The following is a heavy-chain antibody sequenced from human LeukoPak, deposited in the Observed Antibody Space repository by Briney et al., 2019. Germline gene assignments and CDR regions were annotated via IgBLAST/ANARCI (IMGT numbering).Heavy chain of an antibody. V-gene: IGHV3-21*01. J-gene: IGHJ4*02. CDR3: ARAPYRSSSGDY. D-gene: IGHD6-6*01. CDR1: GFSFSSYS. CDR2: ISNSSSYI. Sequence: PGGSLRLSCAASGFSFSSYSMHWVRQAPGKGLEWVGSISNSSSYIYYADSVKGRFTICRDKAKNSLYLQMNSLRAEDTAVYYCARAPYRSSSGDYWGQGTLVTVSS.